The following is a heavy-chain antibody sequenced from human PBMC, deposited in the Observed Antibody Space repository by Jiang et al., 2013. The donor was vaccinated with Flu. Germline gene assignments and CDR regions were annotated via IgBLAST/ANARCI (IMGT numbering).Heavy chain of an antibody. J-gene: IGHJ6*03. Sequence: SGAEVKKPGASVKVSCETSGYSFPNYYIHWVRQAPGRGLEWLGYINPNSGGTNYAQKFHGRVTVTRDTSTTTSYMELGRLTFDDTAIYYCAKEFDSGRYSRYYQYMGVWGNGTPVTVSS. V-gene: IGHV1-2*02. CDR3: AKEFDSGRYSRYYQYMGV. D-gene: IGHD1-26*01. CDR2: INPNSGGT. CDR1: GYSFPNYY.